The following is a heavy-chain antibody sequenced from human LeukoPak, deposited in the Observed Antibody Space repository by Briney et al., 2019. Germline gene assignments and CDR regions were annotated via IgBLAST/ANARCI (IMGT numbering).Heavy chain of an antibody. D-gene: IGHD5-18*01. J-gene: IGHJ3*02. V-gene: IGHV3-74*01. CDR2: INSDGSTT. CDR1: GFSFSNYC. CDR3: ARIRESLGLGAFDI. Sequence: GGSLRLSCAASGFSFSNYCMCWVRQAPGKGLVCVSRINSDGSTTTYADSVKGRFTISRDNAKNTLYLQMNSLRAEDSALYYCARIRESLGLGAFDIWGQGTMVTVSS.